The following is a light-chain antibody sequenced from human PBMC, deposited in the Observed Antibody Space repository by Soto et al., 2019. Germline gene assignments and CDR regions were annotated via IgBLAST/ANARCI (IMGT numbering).Light chain of an antibody. V-gene: IGKV3-11*01. J-gene: IGKJ1*01. CDR2: DAS. CDR1: QSVSSY. CDR3: QQYTNWPKT. Sequence: EIVLTQSPATLSLSPGERATLSCRASQSVSSYLAWYQQKPGQAPRLLIYDASNRATGIPDRFSGSGSGTDLTITISRLQPEDFAVYYCQQYTNWPKTFGQGTKVDIK.